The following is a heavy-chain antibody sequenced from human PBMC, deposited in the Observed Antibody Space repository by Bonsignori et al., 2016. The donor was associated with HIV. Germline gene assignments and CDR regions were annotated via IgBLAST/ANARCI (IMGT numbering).Heavy chain of an antibody. CDR2: IYPGDSDT. V-gene: IGHV5-51*01. Sequence: VRQMPGKGLEWMGIIYPGDSDTRYSPSFQGQVTISADKSISTAYLQWSSLKASDTAMYYCARRRLGIEGYYFDYWGQGTLVTVSS. CDR3: ARRRLGIEGYYFDY. J-gene: IGHJ4*02. D-gene: IGHD7-27*01.